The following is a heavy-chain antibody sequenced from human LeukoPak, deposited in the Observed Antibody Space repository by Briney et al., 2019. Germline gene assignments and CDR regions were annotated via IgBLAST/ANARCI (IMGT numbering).Heavy chain of an antibody. V-gene: IGHV3-23*01. J-gene: IGHJ4*02. Sequence: PGRSLRLSCAASGFTFSNYDMSWVRQAPGKGLEWVSAISGSGGSTYYADSVKGRFTISRDNSKNTLYLQMNSLRAEDTAVYYCAKHGGKTYFDYWGQGTLVTVSS. CDR2: ISGSGGST. CDR3: AKHGGKTYFDY. CDR1: GFTFSNYD.